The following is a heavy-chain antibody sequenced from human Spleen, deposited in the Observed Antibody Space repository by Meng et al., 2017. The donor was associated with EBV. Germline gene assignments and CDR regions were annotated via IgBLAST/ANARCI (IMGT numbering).Heavy chain of an antibody. CDR1: GFTFTGYV. CDR3: ARDYGSFTDS. Sequence: QVQLVQLGAEVKKPGASLKVSCKASGFTFTGYVISWVRQAPGQGLEWMGWITVYSGDTNYAQNFQDRVTMTTDTSTNTAYLELRSLRSDDTAVYYCARDYGSFTDSWGQGTLVTVSS. J-gene: IGHJ4*02. CDR2: ITVYSGDT. D-gene: IGHD3-10*01. V-gene: IGHV1-18*01.